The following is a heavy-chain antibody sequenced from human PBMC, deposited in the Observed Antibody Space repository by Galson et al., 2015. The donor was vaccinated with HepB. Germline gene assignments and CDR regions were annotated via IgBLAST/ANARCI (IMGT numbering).Heavy chain of an antibody. Sequence: SLRLSCAASGFTLSSYGMNWVRQAPGKGLEWVSFISSGSSYIYYAESVKGRFTISRDNARKSVYLQMHSLRAEDTAVYYCTRRGPETGFYYYYMGVWGKGTTVTVSS. CDR2: ISSGSSYI. J-gene: IGHJ6*03. V-gene: IGHV3-21*01. CDR3: TRRGPETGFYYYYMGV. CDR1: GFTLSSYG. D-gene: IGHD3-10*01.